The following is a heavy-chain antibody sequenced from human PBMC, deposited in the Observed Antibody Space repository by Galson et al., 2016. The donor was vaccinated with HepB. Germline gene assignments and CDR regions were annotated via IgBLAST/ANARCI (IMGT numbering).Heavy chain of an antibody. Sequence: SLRLSCAASGFTLHSYSMNWVRQAPGKGLEWVATISSSSSYIYYADSVKGRITISSNNTKNFLYLQTNSLRAEDTEVYHCARDHCLSTSCPGTVDFWGQGVLVTVSS. CDR3: ARDHCLSTSCPGTVDF. CDR1: GFTLHSYS. J-gene: IGHJ4*02. V-gene: IGHV3-21*01. CDR2: ISSSSSYI. D-gene: IGHD2-15*01.